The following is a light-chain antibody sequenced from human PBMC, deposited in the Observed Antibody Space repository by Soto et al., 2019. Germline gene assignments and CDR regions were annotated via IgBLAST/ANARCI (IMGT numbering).Light chain of an antibody. CDR3: QSYDSSLTV. V-gene: IGLV1-40*01. CDR2: GNS. CDR1: SSNIGAGYD. Sequence: QSVLTQPPSVSGAPVQRVTISCTGSSSNIGAGYDVHWYQQLPGTAPKLLIYGNSNRPSGVPDRFSGSKSGTSASLAITGLQAEDEADYYCQSYDSSLTVFGTGTKLTVL. J-gene: IGLJ1*01.